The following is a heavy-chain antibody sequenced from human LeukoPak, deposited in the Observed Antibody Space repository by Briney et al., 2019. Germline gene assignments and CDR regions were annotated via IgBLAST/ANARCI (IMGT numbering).Heavy chain of an antibody. CDR2: IKEDGSEK. V-gene: IGHV3-7*01. CDR1: GFTFSSYW. CDR3: AKDRITMVRGAPGAFDI. J-gene: IGHJ3*02. Sequence: PGGALRLSCAASGFTFSSYWMTWVRQAPGKGLEWVANIKEDGSEKYYVDSVRGRFTISRDNAKNSLYLYMNSLRAEDTAVYYCAKDRITMVRGAPGAFDIWGQGTMVTVSS. D-gene: IGHD3-10*01.